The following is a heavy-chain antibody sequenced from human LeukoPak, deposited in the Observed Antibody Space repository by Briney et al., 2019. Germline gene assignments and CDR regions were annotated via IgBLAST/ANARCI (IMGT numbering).Heavy chain of an antibody. J-gene: IGHJ3*02. CDR2: ISSSGSTI. V-gene: IGHV3-11*04. Sequence: GGSLRLSCAASGFPFNDYYMTWIRQAPGKGLEWVSHISSSGSTIYYADSVKGRFIISRDNAKNSLYLQMYSLRAEDTGVYYCASGTRYAFDIWGQGTMVTVSS. CDR1: GFPFNDYY. CDR3: ASGTRYAFDI.